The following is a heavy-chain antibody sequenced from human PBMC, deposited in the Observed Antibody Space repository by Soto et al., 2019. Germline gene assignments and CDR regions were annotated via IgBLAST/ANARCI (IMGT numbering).Heavy chain of an antibody. CDR1: GGSITNYY. V-gene: IGHV4-59*08. Sequence: QVQLQESGPGLVKPSETLSLTCTVSGGSITNYYCSWFRQPPGKGLEWIGYINYDGYSAYNLSLKRRVPLAMDASKTQFSLMLESVTATDTAVYYCARHGFGPLQGLVDVWGTGTTVIVSS. D-gene: IGHD3-10*01. CDR2: INYDGYS. CDR3: ARHGFGPLQGLVDV. J-gene: IGHJ6*04.